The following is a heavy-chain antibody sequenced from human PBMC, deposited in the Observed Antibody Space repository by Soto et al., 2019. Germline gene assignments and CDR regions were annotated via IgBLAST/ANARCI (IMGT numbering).Heavy chain of an antibody. CDR2: LSDSGDSI. J-gene: IGHJ4*02. Sequence: AGGSLRLSCTASGFTFSSHAMTWVRQAPGKGLEWVSGLSDSGDSIYYADSVKGRFTIYRDNSMNTLYLQMNTLRVEDTAVYYCAKVSSSWYAGFFDLWGQGTLVT. CDR3: AKVSSSWYAGFFDL. CDR1: GFTFSSHA. D-gene: IGHD6-13*01. V-gene: IGHV3-23*01.